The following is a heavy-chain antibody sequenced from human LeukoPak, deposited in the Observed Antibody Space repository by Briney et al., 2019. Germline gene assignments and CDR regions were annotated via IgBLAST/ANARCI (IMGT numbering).Heavy chain of an antibody. CDR1: GFTFSSYA. CDR2: ISGSGGST. CDR3: AKLPTVTTLSWSVYFDY. J-gene: IGHJ4*02. D-gene: IGHD4-17*01. V-gene: IGHV3-23*01. Sequence: GGSLRLSCAASGFTFSSYAMSWVRQAPGKGLEWVSAISGSGGSTYYADSVKGRFTIPRDNSKNTLYLQMNSLRAEDTAVYYCAKLPTVTTLSWSVYFDYWGQGTLVTVSS.